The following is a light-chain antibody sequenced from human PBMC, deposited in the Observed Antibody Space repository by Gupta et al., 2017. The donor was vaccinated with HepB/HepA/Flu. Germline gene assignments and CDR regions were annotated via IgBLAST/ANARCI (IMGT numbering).Light chain of an antibody. Sequence: SVLPPPPSASGAPGPRVTISCSGSSSNIGSNTVTWYQPPPGTAPKLLIYSIDQRPSGVPDRFSGSKSGTSASLDISGLQSEDEADYYCATGDDSLSGVVFGGGTKLTVL. CDR3: ATGDDSLSGVV. CDR1: SSNIGSNT. V-gene: IGLV1-44*01. J-gene: IGLJ3*02. CDR2: SID.